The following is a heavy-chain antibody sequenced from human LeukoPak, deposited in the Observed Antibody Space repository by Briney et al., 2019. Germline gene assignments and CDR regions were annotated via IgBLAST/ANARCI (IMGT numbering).Heavy chain of an antibody. Sequence: SETLSLTCAVYGGPFSGYYWSWIRQPPGKGLEWIAEINHSGSANYDPSLKSRVTISVDMSKNQFSLKLNSVTAADTAVYYCARARGDYYDSSGYYSAFDYWGQGTLVTVSS. D-gene: IGHD3-22*01. CDR1: GGPFSGYY. CDR3: ARARGDYYDSSGYYSAFDY. CDR2: INHSGSA. J-gene: IGHJ4*02. V-gene: IGHV4-34*01.